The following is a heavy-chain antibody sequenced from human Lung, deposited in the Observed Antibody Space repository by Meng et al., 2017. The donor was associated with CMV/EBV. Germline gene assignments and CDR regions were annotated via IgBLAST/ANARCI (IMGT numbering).Heavy chain of an antibody. V-gene: IGHV3-30*18. CDR3: AKDEAQYCGADCYILDY. Sequence: FNVSRYGMEWVRQGQGKGLEWLAVKSFDGRKEKYADSVKGRFTIARDNSKNTLSLEMNSLRPQDTAVYYCAKDEAQYCGADCYILDYWAQGILVTVSS. CDR2: KSFDGRKE. D-gene: IGHD2-21*02. CDR1: FNVSRYG. J-gene: IGHJ4*02.